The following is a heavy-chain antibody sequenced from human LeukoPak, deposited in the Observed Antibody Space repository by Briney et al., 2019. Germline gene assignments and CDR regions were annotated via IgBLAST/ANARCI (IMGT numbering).Heavy chain of an antibody. CDR2: IIPIFGTA. CDR3: ASNAYCGGDCYPPIDY. V-gene: IGHV1-69*13. D-gene: IGHD2-21*02. Sequence: ASVKVSCKASGGTSSSYAISWVRQAPGQGLEWMGGIIPIFGTANYAQKFQGRVTITADESTSTAYMELSSLRSEDTAVYYCASNAYCGGDCYPPIDYWGQGTLVTVSS. J-gene: IGHJ4*02. CDR1: GGTSSSYA.